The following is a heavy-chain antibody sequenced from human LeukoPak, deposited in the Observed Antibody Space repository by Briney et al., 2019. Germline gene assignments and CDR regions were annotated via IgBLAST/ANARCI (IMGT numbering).Heavy chain of an antibody. CDR1: GDSIRTYY. D-gene: IGHD3-22*01. CDR2: IYYSGST. CDR3: ARYYDSSGYYPDAFDI. V-gene: IGHV4-59*01. J-gene: IGHJ3*02. Sequence: PSETLSLTCTVSGDSIRTYYWSWVRQPPGKGLEWIGSIYYSGSTNYNPSLKSRVTISVDTSKNQFSLKLSSVTAADTAVYYCARYYDSSGYYPDAFDIWGQGTMVTVSS.